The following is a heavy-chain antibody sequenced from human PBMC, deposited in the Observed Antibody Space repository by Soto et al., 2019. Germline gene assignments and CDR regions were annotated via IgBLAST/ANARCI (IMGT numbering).Heavy chain of an antibody. J-gene: IGHJ4*02. CDR3: ARLSTVLMVYAWDY. Sequence: SETLSLTCTVSGGSISSSSYYWGWIRQPPGKGLEWIGSIYYSGSTYYNPSLKSRVTISVDTSKNQFSLKLSSVTAADTAVYYCARLSTVLMVYAWDYWGQGTLVTVSS. CDR2: IYYSGST. V-gene: IGHV4-39*01. D-gene: IGHD2-8*01. CDR1: GGSISSSSYY.